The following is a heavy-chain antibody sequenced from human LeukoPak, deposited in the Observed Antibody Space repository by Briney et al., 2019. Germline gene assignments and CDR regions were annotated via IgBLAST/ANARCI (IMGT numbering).Heavy chain of an antibody. D-gene: IGHD5-12*01. J-gene: IGHJ6*03. CDR2: IIPPFDTA. CDR3: ARDRLTRYSGLNRDFYYMDV. CDR1: GGSFSSHA. V-gene: IGHV1-69*06. Sequence: GASVKVSCKSSGGSFSSHAISWVRQAPGQGLDWIGGIIPPFDTANYAQKFQGRVTITADKDSTTAYMELRSLRSEDTAIYFCARDRLTRYSGLNRDFYYMDVWGRGTSVTVAS.